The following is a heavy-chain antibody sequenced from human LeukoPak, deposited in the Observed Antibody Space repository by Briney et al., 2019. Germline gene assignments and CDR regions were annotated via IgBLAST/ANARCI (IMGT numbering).Heavy chain of an antibody. CDR2: IYTSGST. CDR3: ARVSRDSYYYMDV. V-gene: IGHV4-61*02. Sequence: PSQTLSLTCTVSGGSISSGSYYWSWIRQPAGKGLEWIGRIYTSGSTNYNPSLKSRVTISVDTSKNQFSLKLSSVTAADTAVYYCARVSRDSYYYMDVWGKGTTVTVSS. D-gene: IGHD5-24*01. J-gene: IGHJ6*03. CDR1: GGSISSGSYY.